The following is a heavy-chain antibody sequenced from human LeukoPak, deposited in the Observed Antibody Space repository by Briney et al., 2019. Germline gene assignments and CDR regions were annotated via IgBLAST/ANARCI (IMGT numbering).Heavy chain of an antibody. Sequence: GGSLRLSCAASGFNFITYSLSWVRQAPGKGLEWVSSISTSSAYISYADSVKGRFTISRDNAKNSLYLQMNSLKTEDTAVYYCTRTGSGSYHRYYFDYWGQGTLVTVSS. V-gene: IGHV3-21*03. CDR1: GFNFITYS. CDR3: TRTGSGSYHRYYFDY. D-gene: IGHD1-26*01. J-gene: IGHJ4*02. CDR2: ISTSSAYI.